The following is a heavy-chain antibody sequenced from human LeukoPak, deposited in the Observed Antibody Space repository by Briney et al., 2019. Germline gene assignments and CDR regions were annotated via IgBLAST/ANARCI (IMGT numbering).Heavy chain of an antibody. Sequence: SETLSLTCTVSGGSISSYYWSWIRQPAGKGLEWIGRIDTSGNTNYKPSLKSRVTMSVDTSKNQFSLKLSSVSAADTAVYYCARVSSSWYQDWYFDLWGRGTLVTVSS. V-gene: IGHV4-4*07. CDR3: ARVSSSWYQDWYFDL. J-gene: IGHJ2*01. CDR1: GGSISSYY. CDR2: IDTSGNT. D-gene: IGHD6-13*01.